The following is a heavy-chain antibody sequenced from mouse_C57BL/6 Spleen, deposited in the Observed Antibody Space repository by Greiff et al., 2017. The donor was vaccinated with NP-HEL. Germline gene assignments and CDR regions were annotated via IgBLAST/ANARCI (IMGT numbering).Heavy chain of an antibody. CDR3: TRRLQGWFAY. V-gene: IGHV1-15*01. CDR1: GYTFTDYE. CDR2: IDPETGGT. Sequence: VQLQQSGAELVRPGASVTLSCKASGYTFTDYEMHWVKQTPVHGLEWIGAIDPETGGTAYNQKFKGKAILTADKSSSTAYMELRSLTSEDSAVYYCTRRLQGWFAYWGQGTLVTVSA. J-gene: IGHJ3*01. D-gene: IGHD2-10*01.